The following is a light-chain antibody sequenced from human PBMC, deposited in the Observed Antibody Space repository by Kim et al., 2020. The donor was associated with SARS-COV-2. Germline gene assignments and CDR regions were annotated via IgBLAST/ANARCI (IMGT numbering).Light chain of an antibody. CDR1: GSVSRD. J-gene: IGKJ5*01. CDR2: DED. V-gene: IGKV3-15*01. CDR3: QQYKKWHPVT. Sequence: PGERSTTTCRGSGSVSRDLAWYRQIPGQSTRILINDEDTRATGVAARFSGSGSGTELTLTTSSLQSEDFAVYYCQQYKKWHPVTFGQGTRVEIK.